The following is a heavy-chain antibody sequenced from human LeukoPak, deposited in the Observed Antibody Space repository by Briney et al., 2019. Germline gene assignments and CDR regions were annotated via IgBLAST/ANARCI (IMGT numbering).Heavy chain of an antibody. V-gene: IGHV1-2*02. CDR2: INPNSGGT. CDR3: ASAGGAARPGDY. J-gene: IGHJ4*02. CDR1: GYTFTGYY. D-gene: IGHD6-6*01. Sequence: ASVKVSCKASGYTFTGYYMHWVRQAPGQGLEWMGWINPNSGGTNYAQKVQGRLTMTRDTSTSTVYMELSSLRSEDTAVYYCASAGGAARPGDYWGQGTLVTVSS.